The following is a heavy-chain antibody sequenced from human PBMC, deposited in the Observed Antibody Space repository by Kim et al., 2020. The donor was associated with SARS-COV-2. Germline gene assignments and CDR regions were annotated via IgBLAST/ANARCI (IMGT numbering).Heavy chain of an antibody. Sequence: YSERCQGRVTITRDTSASTALRELGSLRSEDTAIYYCARRVGGWEFYFDYWGQGTLVTASS. D-gene: IGHD3-10*01. V-gene: IGHV1-3*01. CDR3: ARRVGGWEFYFDY. J-gene: IGHJ4*02.